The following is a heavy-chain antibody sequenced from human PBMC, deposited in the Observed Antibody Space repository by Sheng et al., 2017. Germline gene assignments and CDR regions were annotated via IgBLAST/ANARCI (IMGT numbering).Heavy chain of an antibody. D-gene: IGHD3-16*02. CDR3: ARAPFMITFGGVIVNTHYFDY. J-gene: IGHJ4*02. V-gene: IGHV4-38-2*01. Sequence: QVQLQESGPGLVKPSETLSLTCAVSGYSINSGYYWGWIRQPPGKGLEWIGSIYHSGSTYYNPSLKSRVTISVDTSKNQFSLKLSSVTAADTAVYYCARAPFMITFGGVIVNTHYFDYWGQGTLVTVSS. CDR2: IYHSGST. CDR1: GYSINSGYY.